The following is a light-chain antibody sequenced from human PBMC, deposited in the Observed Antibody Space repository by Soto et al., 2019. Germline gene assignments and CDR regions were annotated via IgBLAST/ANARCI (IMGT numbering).Light chain of an antibody. Sequence: EIVLTQSPGTLSLSPGERATLSCRASQSVSSSYLAWYQQKPGQAPRLLIYGASSRATGIPDRFSGSGSGTDFTLTISRLEPEDFAVYYCQKYGSSPLGTLGPGTKVDIK. CDR3: QKYGSSPLGT. CDR1: QSVSSSY. CDR2: GAS. J-gene: IGKJ3*01. V-gene: IGKV3-20*01.